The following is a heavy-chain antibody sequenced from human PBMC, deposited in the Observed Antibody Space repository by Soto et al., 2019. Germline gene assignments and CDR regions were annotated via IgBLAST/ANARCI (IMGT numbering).Heavy chain of an antibody. J-gene: IGHJ4*02. V-gene: IGHV4-31*03. CDR1: GDSLSSGGYY. CDR3: ARDKITGLFDY. Sequence: SETLSLTCTVSGDSLSSGGYYCSWIRQLPGKGLEWIGFIYYSGSTFYNPSLRSRVTMSADASKNQISLKLSSVTAADTAVYYCARDKITGLFDYWGQGTLVTVSS. D-gene: IGHD2-8*02. CDR2: IYYSGST.